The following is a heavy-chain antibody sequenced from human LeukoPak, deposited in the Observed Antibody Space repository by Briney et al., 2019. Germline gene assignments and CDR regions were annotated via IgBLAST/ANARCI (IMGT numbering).Heavy chain of an antibody. D-gene: IGHD6-6*01. V-gene: IGHV3-7*05. CDR2: IKQDGSVE. CDR1: GFTFSSYW. Sequence: GGSLRLSCAASGFTFSSYWMSWVRQAPGKGLEWVANIKQDGSVEYYVVSVKGRFTISRDNAKESLYLQMNSLRAEDTAVYYCARIGYSSSSFDFWGQGTLVTVSS. CDR3: ARIGYSSSSFDF. J-gene: IGHJ4*02.